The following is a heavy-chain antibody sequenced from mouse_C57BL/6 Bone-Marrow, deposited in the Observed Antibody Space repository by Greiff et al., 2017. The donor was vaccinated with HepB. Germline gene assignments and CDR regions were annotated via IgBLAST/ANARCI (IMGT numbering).Heavy chain of an antibody. Sequence: EVKLEESGGGLVQPKGSLKLSCAASGFSFNTYAMNWVRQAPGKGLEWVARIRSKSNNYATYYADSVKDRFTISRDDSESMLYLQMNNLKTEDTAMYYCVRGLLISGDYYAMDYWGQGTSVTVSS. CDR1: GFSFNTYA. V-gene: IGHV10-1*01. J-gene: IGHJ4*01. D-gene: IGHD3-1*01. CDR3: VRGLLISGDYYAMDY. CDR2: IRSKSNNYAT.